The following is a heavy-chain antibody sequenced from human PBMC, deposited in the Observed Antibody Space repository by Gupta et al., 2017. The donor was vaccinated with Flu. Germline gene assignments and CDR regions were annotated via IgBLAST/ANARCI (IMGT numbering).Heavy chain of an antibody. D-gene: IGHD6-19*01. CDR2: ISGSGGST. CDR1: GFTFSSYA. CDR3: AKYASGWLSFDY. V-gene: IGHV3-23*01. J-gene: IGHJ4*02. Sequence: EVQLLESGGGLVQPGGSLRLSCAASGFTFSSYAMRWVRQAPGKGLEWVSAISGSGGSTYYADSVKGRSTISRDNSKNTLYLQMNSLRAEDTDVYYCAKYASGWLSFDYWGQGTLVTVSS.